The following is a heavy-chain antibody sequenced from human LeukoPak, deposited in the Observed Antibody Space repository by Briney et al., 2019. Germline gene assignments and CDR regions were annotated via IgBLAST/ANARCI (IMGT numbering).Heavy chain of an antibody. CDR2: IYYSGST. CDR3: AGGPYSSSWYGYYYGMDV. V-gene: IGHV4-59*12. J-gene: IGHJ6*02. D-gene: IGHD6-13*01. Sequence: SETLSLTCTVSGGSISSYYWSWIRQPPGKGLEWIGYIYYSGSTNYNPSLKSRVTISVDTSKNQFSLKLSSVTAADTAVYYCAGGPYSSSWYGYYYGMDVWGQGTTVTVSS. CDR1: GGSISSYY.